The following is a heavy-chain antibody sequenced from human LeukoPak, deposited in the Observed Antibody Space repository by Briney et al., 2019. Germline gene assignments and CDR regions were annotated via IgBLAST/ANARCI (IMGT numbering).Heavy chain of an antibody. CDR2: IYYSGST. J-gene: IGHJ4*02. D-gene: IGHD3-22*01. CDR1: GGSFSGYY. Sequence: ASETLSLTCAVYGGSFSGYYWSWIRQPPGKGLEWIGYIYYSGSTNYNPSLKSRVTISVDTSKNQFSLKLSSVTAADTAVYYCARAMSDSSGFDYWGQGTLVTVSS. V-gene: IGHV4-59*01. CDR3: ARAMSDSSGFDY.